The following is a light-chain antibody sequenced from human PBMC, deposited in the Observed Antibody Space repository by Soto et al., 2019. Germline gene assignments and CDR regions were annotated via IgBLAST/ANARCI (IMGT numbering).Light chain of an antibody. J-gene: IGLJ3*02. Sequence: QSALTQPASVSGSPGQSITISCTGTSSDVGAYDYVSWYQQHPGKAPKFMLYEVSNRPSGLSNRFSGSKSGNTAFLTISGLQAEDEADYYCSSYTTSNTWVFGGGTKLSVL. CDR1: SSDVGAYDY. V-gene: IGLV2-14*01. CDR3: SSYTTSNTWV. CDR2: EVS.